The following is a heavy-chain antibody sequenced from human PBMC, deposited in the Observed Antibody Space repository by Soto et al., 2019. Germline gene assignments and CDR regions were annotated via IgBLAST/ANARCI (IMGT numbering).Heavy chain of an antibody. V-gene: IGHV1-18*01. CDR3: ARDGGVVVVAATDLQH. CDR1: GSPFPSKG. D-gene: IGHD2-15*01. J-gene: IGHJ1*01. Sequence: QVQLVQSGAEVKKPGPQGRASSKPLGSPFPSKGLTWGGQAPGKGLEWLGWISAYNGNTNYAQKLQGRVTMTTDTSTSTAYMELRSLRSDDTAVYYCARDGGVVVVAATDLQHWGQGTLVTVSS. CDR2: ISAYNGNT.